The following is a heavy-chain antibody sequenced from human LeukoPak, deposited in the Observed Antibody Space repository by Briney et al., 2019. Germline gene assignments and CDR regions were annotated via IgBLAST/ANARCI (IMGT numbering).Heavy chain of an antibody. CDR1: GGSISSYY. CDR3: ARGGNYWPQWWFDP. V-gene: IGHV4-59*01. J-gene: IGHJ5*02. D-gene: IGHD1-26*01. CDR2: IYYSGST. Sequence: SETLSLTCTVSGGSISSYYWSWIRQPPGKGLEWIGYIYYSGSTNYNPSLKSPVTISVDTSKNQFSLELNSVTPADTAVYYCARGGNYWPQWWFDPWGRGTLVSVSS.